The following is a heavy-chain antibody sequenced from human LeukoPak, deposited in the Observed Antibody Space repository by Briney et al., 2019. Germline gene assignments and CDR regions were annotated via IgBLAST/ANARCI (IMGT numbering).Heavy chain of an antibody. CDR2: IYYSGST. D-gene: IGHD6-19*01. Sequence: SETLSLTCTVSGGSMSRYYWSWIRQPPGKGLEWIGYIYYSGSTNYNPSLKGRGTISLDTSQNQFSLKLSSVPAADTAVYYCARHKAEWLGAFDYWGQGTLVAVSS. CDR1: GGSMSRYY. V-gene: IGHV4-59*08. J-gene: IGHJ4*02. CDR3: ARHKAEWLGAFDY.